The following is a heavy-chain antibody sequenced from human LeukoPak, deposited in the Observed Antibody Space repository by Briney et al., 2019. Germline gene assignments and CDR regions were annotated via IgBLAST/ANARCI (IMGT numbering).Heavy chain of an antibody. J-gene: IGHJ4*02. CDR3: ARGPYGDYDDGFDY. CDR2: INHSGST. D-gene: IGHD4-17*01. CDR1: GGSFSGYY. Sequence: NPSETLSLTCAVYGGSFSGYYWSWIRQPPGKGLEWIGEINHSGSTNYNPSLKSRVTISVDTSKNQFSLKLSSVTAADTAVYYCARGPYGDYDDGFDYWGQGTLVTVSS. V-gene: IGHV4-34*01.